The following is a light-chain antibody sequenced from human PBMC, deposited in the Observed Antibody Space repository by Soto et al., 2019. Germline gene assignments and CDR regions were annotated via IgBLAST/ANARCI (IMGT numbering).Light chain of an antibody. CDR2: GAS. Sequence: IVLTQSPATLSVSPGERATLSCRASQTLNSNLAWYHQKPGQAPRLLIYGASSRATGIPVRFSGSGSGTDFTLTISSLEPEDSAVYYCQQRHMWPITFGQGTRLEIK. CDR1: QTLNSN. V-gene: IGKV3-15*01. J-gene: IGKJ5*01. CDR3: QQRHMWPIT.